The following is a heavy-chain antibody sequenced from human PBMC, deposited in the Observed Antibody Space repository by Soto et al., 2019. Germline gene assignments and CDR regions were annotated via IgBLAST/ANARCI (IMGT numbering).Heavy chain of an antibody. CDR3: AKANCSSTSCYPRYYYGMDV. CDR1: GFTFSSYA. CDR2: ISGSGGST. D-gene: IGHD2-2*01. Sequence: GGSLRLSCAASGFTFSSYAMSWVRQAPGKGLEWVSAISGSGGSTYYADSVKGRFTISRDNSKNTLYLQMNSLRAEDTAVYYCAKANCSSTSCYPRYYYGMDVWGQGTTVTVSS. J-gene: IGHJ6*02. V-gene: IGHV3-23*01.